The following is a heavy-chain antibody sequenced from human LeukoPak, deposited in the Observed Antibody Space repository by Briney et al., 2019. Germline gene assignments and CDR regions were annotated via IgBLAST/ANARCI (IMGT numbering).Heavy chain of an antibody. Sequence: PSETLSLTCAVYGGSFSGYYWSWIRQPPGKGLEWIGRIYSSGTTNNNPSLESRVTMSLDTSKNQFSLRLSSVTAADTAVYYCARDGEGYYYYGMDVWGQGTTVTVSS. CDR2: IYSSGTT. D-gene: IGHD3-3*01. CDR1: GGSFSGYY. CDR3: ARDGEGYYYYGMDV. J-gene: IGHJ6*01. V-gene: IGHV4-34*11.